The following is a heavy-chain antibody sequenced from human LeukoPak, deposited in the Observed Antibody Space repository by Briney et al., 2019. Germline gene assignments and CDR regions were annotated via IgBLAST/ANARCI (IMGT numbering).Heavy chain of an antibody. D-gene: IGHD3-22*01. J-gene: IGHJ4*02. Sequence: SETLSLTCTVSGGSISSYYWGWIRQPPGKGLEWIGGMYYSGSTYYNPSLKSRVTVSMDTSKNQFSLKLNSVTAADTAVYYCARAHLATVVAPFDYWGQGTLVSVSS. CDR1: GGSISSYY. V-gene: IGHV4-39*07. CDR3: ARAHLATVVAPFDY. CDR2: MYYSGST.